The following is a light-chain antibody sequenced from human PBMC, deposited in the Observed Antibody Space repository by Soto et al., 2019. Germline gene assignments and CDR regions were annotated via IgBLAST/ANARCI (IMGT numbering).Light chain of an antibody. V-gene: IGKV3-11*01. CDR3: QQRNSWPRT. CDR1: QSVFSSY. CDR2: DAS. J-gene: IGKJ1*01. Sequence: EFVLTQSPGTLSLSPGERATLSCRASQSVFSSYLAWYQKKPGQPPRLLIYDASNRATGIPARFSGSGSGTDFTLTISSLEPDDFVVYYCQQRNSWPRTFGQGTKVDIK.